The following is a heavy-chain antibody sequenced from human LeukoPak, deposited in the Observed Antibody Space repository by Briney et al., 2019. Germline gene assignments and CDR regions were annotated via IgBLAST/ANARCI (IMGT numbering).Heavy chain of an antibody. CDR1: GFTVSSNY. CDR3: VRVGSGYYYYY. Sequence: PGGSLRLSCAASGFTVSSNYMSWVRQAPGKGLEWVSVIYSGGSTYYADSVKGRFTISRDNSKNTLYLQMNSLRAEDTAVYYCVRVGSGYYYYYWGQGTLVTVSS. J-gene: IGHJ4*02. D-gene: IGHD3-22*01. CDR2: IYSGGST. V-gene: IGHV3-53*01.